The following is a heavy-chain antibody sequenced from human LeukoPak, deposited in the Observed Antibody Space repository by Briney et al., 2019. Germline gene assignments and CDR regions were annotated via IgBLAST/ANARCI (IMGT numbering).Heavy chain of an antibody. Sequence: SETLSLTCTVSGGSISSSSYYWGWIRQPPGKGLEWIGHIYYTGSTYYNPALKSRVTISVDTSKNQFSLKLSSVTAADTAVYYCARDRDTYYQAAYDIWGQGTMVTVSS. D-gene: IGHD3-22*01. J-gene: IGHJ3*02. CDR1: GGSISSSSYY. CDR3: ARDRDTYYQAAYDI. V-gene: IGHV4-39*07. CDR2: IYYTGST.